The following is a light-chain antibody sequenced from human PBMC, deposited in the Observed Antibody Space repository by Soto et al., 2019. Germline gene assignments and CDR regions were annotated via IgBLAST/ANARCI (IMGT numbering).Light chain of an antibody. J-gene: IGKJ2*01. CDR3: QQFGSSSYT. CDR1: QSVSSSY. V-gene: IGKV3-20*01. Sequence: EIVLTQPPGTLSLSPGERATLSCRASQSVSSSYLTWYQQKPGQAPRLLIYRASSRATGIPDRFSGSGSGTDFTLTISRLEPEDFAVYYCQQFGSSSYTFGQGTKLEIK. CDR2: RAS.